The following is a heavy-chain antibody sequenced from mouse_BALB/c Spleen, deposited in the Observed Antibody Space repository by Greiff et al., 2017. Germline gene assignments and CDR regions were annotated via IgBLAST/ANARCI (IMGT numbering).Heavy chain of an antibody. CDR1: GFTFSDYY. CDR2: ISDGGSYT. J-gene: IGHJ4*01. CDR3: ARGYYRFYAMDY. Sequence: DVHLVESGGGLVKPGGSLKLSCAASGFTFSDYYMYWVRQTPEKRLEWVATISDGGSYTYYPDSVKGRFTISRDNAKNNLYLQMSSLKSEDTAMYYCARGYYRFYAMDYWGQGTSVTVSS. V-gene: IGHV5-4*02. D-gene: IGHD2-14*01.